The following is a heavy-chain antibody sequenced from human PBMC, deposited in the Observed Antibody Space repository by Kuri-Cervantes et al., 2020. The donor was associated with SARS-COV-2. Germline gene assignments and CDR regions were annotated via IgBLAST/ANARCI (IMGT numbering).Heavy chain of an antibody. J-gene: IGHJ5*02. CDR2: IYYSGST. V-gene: IGHV4-61*01. CDR1: GGSVSSGSYY. Sequence: SETLSLTCTVSGGSVSSGSYYWSWIRQPPGKGLEWIGYIYYSGSTNYNPSLKSRVTISVDTSKNQFSLELSSVTAADTAVYYCARSSGDIVVVPVFNPWGQGTLVTVSS. D-gene: IGHD2-2*01. CDR3: ARSSGDIVVVPVFNP.